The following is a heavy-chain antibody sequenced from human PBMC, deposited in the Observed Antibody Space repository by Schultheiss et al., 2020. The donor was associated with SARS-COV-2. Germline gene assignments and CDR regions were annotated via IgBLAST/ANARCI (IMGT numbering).Heavy chain of an antibody. J-gene: IGHJ6*02. CDR1: GFTFSTYS. CDR2: ISSSGSTI. D-gene: IGHD6-6*01. V-gene: IGHV3-48*04. Sequence: GGSLRLSCAASGFTFSTYSMNWVRQAPGKGLEWVSSISSSGSTIYYADSVKGRFTISRDNAKNSLYLQMNSLRAEDTAVYYCARTRPYYYYGMDVWGQGTTVTVSS. CDR3: ARTRPYYYYGMDV.